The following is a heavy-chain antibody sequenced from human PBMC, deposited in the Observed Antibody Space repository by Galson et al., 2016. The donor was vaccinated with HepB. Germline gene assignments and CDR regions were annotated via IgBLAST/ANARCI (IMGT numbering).Heavy chain of an antibody. J-gene: IGHJ6*02. CDR3: AKEGTIFGVVPYGMDV. CDR2: ISGSGGST. Sequence: SLRLSCAASRFTFSGYAMSWVRQAPGKGLEWVSVISGSGGSTYYADSVKGRFTISRDNSKNTLYLQMNSLRAEGTAVYYCAKEGTIFGVVPYGMDVWGQGTKVIVSS. D-gene: IGHD3-3*01. V-gene: IGHV3-23*01. CDR1: RFTFSGYA.